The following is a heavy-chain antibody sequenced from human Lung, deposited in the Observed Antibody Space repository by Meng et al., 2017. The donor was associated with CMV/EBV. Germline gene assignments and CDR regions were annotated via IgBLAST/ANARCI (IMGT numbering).Heavy chain of an antibody. CDR2: ISSSSYYI. CDR3: ARAKDCSSTTCYGDD. V-gene: IGHV3-21*01. J-gene: IGHJ4*02. Sequence: SXAASGFTFSTYPMIWVRQAPGKGLEWVSSISSSSYYIFYGDSVKGRFTVSRDNAKNSLFLQMNSLRAEDTAVYYCARAKDCSSTTCYGDDWGQGXLVTVSS. CDR1: GFTFSTYP. D-gene: IGHD2-2*01.